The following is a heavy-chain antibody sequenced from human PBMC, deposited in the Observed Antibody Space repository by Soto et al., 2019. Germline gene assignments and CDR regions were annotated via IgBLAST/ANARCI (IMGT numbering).Heavy chain of an antibody. D-gene: IGHD2-21*01. Sequence: QVQLQESGPGLVKPSQTLSLTCTVSGGSISSGGYYWYWIRQHPGKGLEWIGYIYYSGTTYYNPSLQSPVTISVAPSKNQFSLKLSSVTAADPAVYYCAASCVACGGFNYYGMDVWGQGTTVTVSS. CDR2: IYYSGTT. CDR3: AASCVACGGFNYYGMDV. CDR1: GGSISSGGYY. V-gene: IGHV4-31*01. J-gene: IGHJ6*02.